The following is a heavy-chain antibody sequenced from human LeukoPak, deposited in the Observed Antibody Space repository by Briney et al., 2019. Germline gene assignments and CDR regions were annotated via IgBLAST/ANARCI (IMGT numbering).Heavy chain of an antibody. J-gene: IGHJ3*01. Sequence: GGSLRLSCAVSGFTFSGLWMSWSRQAPGKGLEWVASINSDGSEGYYADVVKGRFTISRDNAKNSLYLQINSLRAEDTAVYYCARSSYSSSSSVWGQGTMVTVSS. CDR1: GFTFSGLW. D-gene: IGHD6-6*01. V-gene: IGHV3-7*03. CDR3: ARSSYSSSSSV. CDR2: INSDGSEG.